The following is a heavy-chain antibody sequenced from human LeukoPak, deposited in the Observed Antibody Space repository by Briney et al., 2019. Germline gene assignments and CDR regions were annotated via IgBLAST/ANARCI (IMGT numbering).Heavy chain of an antibody. D-gene: IGHD5-18*01. CDR2: ISAYNGNT. Sequence: ASVKVSCKASGYTFNTYGITWVRQAPGQGLEWMGWISAYNGNTNYAQKLQGRVTMTTDTSTSTAYMELRSLRSDDTAVYYCAREAERGYSYGYYYYGMDVWGQGTTVTVSS. J-gene: IGHJ6*02. V-gene: IGHV1-18*01. CDR1: GYTFNTYG. CDR3: AREAERGYSYGYYYYGMDV.